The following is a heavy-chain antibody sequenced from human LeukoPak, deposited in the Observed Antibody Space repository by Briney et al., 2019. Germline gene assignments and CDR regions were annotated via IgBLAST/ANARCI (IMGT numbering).Heavy chain of an antibody. Sequence: GGSLRLSCAASGFTFSSYSMNWVRQAPGKGLEWVSYISSSSSTIYYADSVKGRFTISRDNAKNSLYLQMNSLRAEDTAVYYCARALTLYSSSWLDAFDIWGQGTMVTVSS. V-gene: IGHV3-48*01. CDR1: GFTFSSYS. J-gene: IGHJ3*02. CDR2: ISSSSSTI. D-gene: IGHD6-13*01. CDR3: ARALTLYSSSWLDAFDI.